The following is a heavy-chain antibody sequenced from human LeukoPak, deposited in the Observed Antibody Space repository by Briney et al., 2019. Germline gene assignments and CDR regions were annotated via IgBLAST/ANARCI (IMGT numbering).Heavy chain of an antibody. J-gene: IGHJ3*02. CDR3: ATPYCSSISCLDVFNM. D-gene: IGHD2-2*01. V-gene: IGHV4-31*03. Sequence: SQTLSLTCNVSGVSDSDVRYYWPWIRQHPGKGPEWIGYKYYSGSAKYNPSLKSRLTISIDTSKNQFSLHLSSVTAADTATYYCATPYCSSISCLDVFNMWGQGTRVTVSS. CDR2: KYYSGSA. CDR1: GVSDSDVRYY.